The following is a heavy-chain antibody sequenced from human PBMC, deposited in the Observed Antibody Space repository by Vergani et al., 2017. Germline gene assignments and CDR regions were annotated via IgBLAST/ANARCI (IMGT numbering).Heavy chain of an antibody. D-gene: IGHD1-14*01. V-gene: IGHV4-39*01. CDR3: ARLNPIAPPYYFDY. J-gene: IGHJ4*02. Sequence: QLQLQESGPGLVKPSETLSLTCTVSGGSISSSSYYWGWIRQPPGKGLEWIGSIYYSGSTYYNPSLKSRVTISVDTSKNQFSLKLSSVTAADTAVYYCARLNPIAPPYYFDYWGQGTLVTVSS. CDR2: IYYSGST. CDR1: GGSISSSSYY.